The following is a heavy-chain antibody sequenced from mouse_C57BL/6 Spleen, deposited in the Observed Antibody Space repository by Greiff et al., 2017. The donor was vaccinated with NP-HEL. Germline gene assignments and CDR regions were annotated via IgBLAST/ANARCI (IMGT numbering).Heavy chain of an antibody. Sequence: EVKLVESGGGLVKPGGSLKLSCAASGFTFSDYGMHWVRQAPEKGLEWVAYISSGSSTIYYADTVKGRFTISRDNAKNTLFLQMTSLRSEDTAMYYCARGRNYYGTPYAMDYWGQGTSVTVSS. J-gene: IGHJ4*01. D-gene: IGHD1-1*01. CDR1: GFTFSDYG. CDR2: ISSGSSTI. V-gene: IGHV5-17*01. CDR3: ARGRNYYGTPYAMDY.